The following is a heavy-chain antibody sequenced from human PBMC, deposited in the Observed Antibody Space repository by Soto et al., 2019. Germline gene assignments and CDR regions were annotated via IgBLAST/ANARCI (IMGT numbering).Heavy chain of an antibody. CDR2: IWHDGGDR. CDR3: ARVQFNTYCGGDCYSPAFDI. CDR1: GFTFNTFG. V-gene: IGHV3-33*01. D-gene: IGHD2-21*01. Sequence: QVQLVESGGGVVQPGGSLRLSCAASGFTFNTFGVHWVRQRPGKGLEWVAVIWHDGGDRYYADSVKGRFTISRDNSKNTLHLEMRGLRAEDTAVYYCARVQFNTYCGGDCYSPAFDIWGQGTMVTVSS. J-gene: IGHJ3*02.